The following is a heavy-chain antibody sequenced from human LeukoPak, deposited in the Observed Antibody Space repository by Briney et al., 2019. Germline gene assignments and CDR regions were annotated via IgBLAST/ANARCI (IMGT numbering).Heavy chain of an antibody. Sequence: SETLSLTCTVSGGSISSSSYYWGWIRQPPGKGLEWIGSIYYSGSTYYNPSLKSRVTISVDTFKNQFSLKLSSVPAADTALYYCARLNNSSSWYFGEYFQHWGQGTLVTVSS. CDR1: GGSISSSSYY. V-gene: IGHV4-39*01. D-gene: IGHD6-13*01. CDR3: ARLNNSSSWYFGEYFQH. CDR2: IYYSGST. J-gene: IGHJ1*01.